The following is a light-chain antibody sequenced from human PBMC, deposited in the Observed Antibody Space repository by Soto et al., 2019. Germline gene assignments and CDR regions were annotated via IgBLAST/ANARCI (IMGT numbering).Light chain of an antibody. CDR1: SSDVGGYDY. Sequence: ALTQPASVSGSPGQSIAISCTGTSSDVGGYDYVSWYQQHPDKAPKLMIYEVTKRPSGVSNRFSGSKSGNTASLTISGLQPEDEADYYCSSRTSGSTRVFGSGTKVTVL. CDR3: SSRTSGSTRV. J-gene: IGLJ1*01. V-gene: IGLV2-14*01. CDR2: EVT.